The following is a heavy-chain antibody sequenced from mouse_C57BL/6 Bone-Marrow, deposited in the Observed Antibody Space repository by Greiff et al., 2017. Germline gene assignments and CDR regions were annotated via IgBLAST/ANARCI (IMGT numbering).Heavy chain of an antibody. D-gene: IGHD2-1*01. V-gene: IGHV1-19*01. CDR2: INPYNGGT. CDR1: GYTFTDYY. CDR3: ARDYGNPWFAY. Sequence: EVQLQPSGPVLVKPGASVKMSCKASGYTFTDYYMNWVKQSHGKSLEWIGVINPYNGGTSSNQKFKGKATLTVDKSSSTAYMELNSLTSEESAVYYCARDYGNPWFAYWGQGTLVTVSA. J-gene: IGHJ3*01.